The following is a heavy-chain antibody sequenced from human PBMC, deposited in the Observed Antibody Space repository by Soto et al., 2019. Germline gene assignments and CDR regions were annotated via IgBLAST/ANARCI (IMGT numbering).Heavy chain of an antibody. D-gene: IGHD1-1*01. CDR3: ARSEATTLDY. V-gene: IGHV4-4*02. J-gene: IGHJ4*02. CDR1: GDSMSSSNW. Sequence: SETLSLTCTVSGDSMSSSNWWNWVRQPPGKGLEWIGEAHHSGRTNYNPSLKSRVTISVDRSQNRFSLKLSSVTAADTAVYYCARSEATTLDYWGQGTLVTVSS. CDR2: AHHSGRT.